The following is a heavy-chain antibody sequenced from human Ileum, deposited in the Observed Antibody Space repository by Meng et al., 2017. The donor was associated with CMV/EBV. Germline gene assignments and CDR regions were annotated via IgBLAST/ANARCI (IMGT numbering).Heavy chain of an antibody. V-gene: IGHV3-23*01. CDR1: GFTFSNYA. J-gene: IGHJ4*02. CDR3: APNH. CDR2: ISGSGDIT. Sequence: PGGSLRLSCAASGFTFSNYAMNWVRQAPGKGLERVSGISGSGDITWYADSVKGRFTISRDNSKNTVYLQMNSLRAEDTAIYYCAPNHWGQGTLVTVSS.